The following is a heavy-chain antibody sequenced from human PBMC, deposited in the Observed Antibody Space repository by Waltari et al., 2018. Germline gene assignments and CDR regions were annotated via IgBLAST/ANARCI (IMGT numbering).Heavy chain of an antibody. CDR2: ISFDGNKK. D-gene: IGHD4-17*01. CDR1: GFTFSSYA. Sequence: VQLVESGGGLVQPGGSLRLSCAASGFTFSSYAIHWVRQAPGKGLEWVAVISFDGNKKYYADSVKGRFTISRDNSKDTLYLQMNNLRTEDTALYYCASPTDYGDPTYWYFDLWGRGTLVTVSS. CDR3: ASPTDYGDPTYWYFDL. V-gene: IGHV3-30-3*01. J-gene: IGHJ2*01.